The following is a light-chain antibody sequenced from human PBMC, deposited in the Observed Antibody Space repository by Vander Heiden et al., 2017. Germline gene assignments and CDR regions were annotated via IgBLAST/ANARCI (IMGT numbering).Light chain of an antibody. Sequence: QSVLTQPPSVSGAPGQRVTISCTGSSSNIGAGYDVHWYQQLPGTAPKLLSYGNSNRPSGVPDRFSGSKSGTSASLAITGLQAEDEADYYGQSYDSSLSGPVVFGGGTKLTVL. J-gene: IGLJ2*01. CDR3: QSYDSSLSGPVV. CDR1: SSNIGAGYD. V-gene: IGLV1-40*01. CDR2: GNS.